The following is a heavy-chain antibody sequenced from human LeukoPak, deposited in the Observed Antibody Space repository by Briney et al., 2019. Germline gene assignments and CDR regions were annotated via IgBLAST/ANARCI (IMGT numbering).Heavy chain of an antibody. CDR2: INHSGST. Sequence: SETLSLTCAVSGYSISSGYYWGWIRQTPGKGLEWIGEINHSGSTNYNPSLKSRVTISVDTSKNQFSLKLSSVTAADTAVYYCARGGHRGAGSYRSNYWGQGTLVTVSS. J-gene: IGHJ4*02. CDR1: GYSISSGYY. V-gene: IGHV4-38-2*01. CDR3: ARGGHRGAGSYRSNY. D-gene: IGHD3-10*01.